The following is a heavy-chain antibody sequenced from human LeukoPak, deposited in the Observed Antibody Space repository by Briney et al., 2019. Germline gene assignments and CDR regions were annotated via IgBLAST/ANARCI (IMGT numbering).Heavy chain of an antibody. V-gene: IGHV3-23*01. CDR2: ISGSGGST. J-gene: IGHJ4*02. Sequence: PGGSLRLSCAASGFTFSSYAMSWVRQAPGKGLEGVSAISGSGGSTYYADSVKGRFTISRDNSKNTLYLQMNSLRAEDTAVYYCAKDFWEVTMIASYWGQGTLVTVSS. CDR3: AKDFWEVTMIASY. D-gene: IGHD3-22*01. CDR1: GFTFSSYA.